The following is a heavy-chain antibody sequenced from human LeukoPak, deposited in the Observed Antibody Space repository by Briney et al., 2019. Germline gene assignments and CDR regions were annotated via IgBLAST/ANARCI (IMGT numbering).Heavy chain of an antibody. J-gene: IGHJ4*02. D-gene: IGHD6-13*01. Sequence: GGSLRLSCAASGFTFSIYWMSWVRQAPGKGLEWVANIKQDGSEKHYVDFVKGRFTISRDNAKNSLYLQMNSLRAEDTAVYYCASGQQLGYWGQGTLVTVSS. V-gene: IGHV3-7*03. CDR3: ASGQQLGY. CDR1: GFTFSIYW. CDR2: IKQDGSEK.